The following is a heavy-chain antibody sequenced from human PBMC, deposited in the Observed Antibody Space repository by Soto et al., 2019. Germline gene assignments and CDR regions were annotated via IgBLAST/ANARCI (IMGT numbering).Heavy chain of an antibody. V-gene: IGHV4-31*03. CDR3: ASYDSSGYFDY. J-gene: IGHJ4*02. CDR1: GGSISSGGYY. D-gene: IGHD3-22*01. Sequence: SETLSLTCTVSGGSISSGGYYWSWIRQHPGKGLEWIGYIYYSGSAYYNPSLKSRVTISVDTSKNQFSLKLSSVTAADTAVYYCASYDSSGYFDYWGQGTLVTVSS. CDR2: IYYSGSA.